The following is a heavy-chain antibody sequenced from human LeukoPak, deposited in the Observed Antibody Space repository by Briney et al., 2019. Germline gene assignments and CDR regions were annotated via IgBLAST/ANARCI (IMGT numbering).Heavy chain of an antibody. CDR2: IYYSGTT. V-gene: IGHV4-31*03. CDR1: GGSISSGGYS. D-gene: IGHD3-10*01. Sequence: SSETLSLTCTVSGGSISSGGYSWSWIRQHPGKGLEWIGYIYYSGTTYYNPSLRSRVTISVDTSKNQFSLKLTSVTAADTAVYYCARHLPNRGCFDYWGQGTLVTVSS. J-gene: IGHJ4*02. CDR3: ARHLPNRGCFDY.